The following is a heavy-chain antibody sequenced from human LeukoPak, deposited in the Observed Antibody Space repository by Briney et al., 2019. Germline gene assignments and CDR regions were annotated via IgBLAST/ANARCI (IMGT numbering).Heavy chain of an antibody. J-gene: IGHJ4*02. CDR3: ANAVGTMVRGVIIIGYFDY. Sequence: PGGSLRLSCAASGFTFSSYAMSWVRQAPGKGLEWVSAISGSGGSTHYADSVKGRFTISRDNSKNTMYLQMNSLRAEDTAVYYCANAVGTMVRGVIIIGYFDYWGQGTLVTVSS. CDR2: ISGSGGST. CDR1: GFTFSSYA. D-gene: IGHD3-10*01. V-gene: IGHV3-23*01.